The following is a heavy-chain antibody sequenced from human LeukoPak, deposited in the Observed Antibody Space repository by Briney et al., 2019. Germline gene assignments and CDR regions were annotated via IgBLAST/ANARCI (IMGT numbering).Heavy chain of an antibody. CDR2: IDYSGST. Sequence: PSQTLSLTYTVSGGSIYTGSYYWSWIRQHPGKGLEWIGYIDYSGSTYYNPSLKGRVTISVDTSKNQFSLKLGSVTAADTAVYYCARALGTTVTTTDCWGQGTLVTVSS. CDR3: ARALGTTVTTTDC. D-gene: IGHD4-17*01. CDR1: GGSIYTGSYY. J-gene: IGHJ4*02. V-gene: IGHV4-31*03.